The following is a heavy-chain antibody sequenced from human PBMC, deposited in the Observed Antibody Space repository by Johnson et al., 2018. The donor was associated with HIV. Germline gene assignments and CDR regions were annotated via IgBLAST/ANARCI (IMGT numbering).Heavy chain of an antibody. J-gene: IGHJ3*02. V-gene: IGHV3-30-3*01. D-gene: IGHD6-13*01. Sequence: QVQLVESGGGVVQPGRSLRLSCAASGFTFSRYAMHWVRQAPGKGLEWVAVISYHGTNKYYADSVQGRFTISRDKYKNTLYLQLNSLRAEDTAVYHCARDSGVYADAFDIWGQGTMVTVSS. CDR2: ISYHGTNK. CDR1: GFTFSRYA. CDR3: ARDSGVYADAFDI.